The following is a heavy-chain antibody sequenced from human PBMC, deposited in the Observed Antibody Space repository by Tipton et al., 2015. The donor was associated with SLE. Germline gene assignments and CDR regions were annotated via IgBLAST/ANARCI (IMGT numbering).Heavy chain of an antibody. CDR1: GDSVSSNSAA. V-gene: IGHV6-1*01. CDR2: TYYRSKWYN. J-gene: IGHJ4*02. Sequence: GLVKPSQTLSRTCAISGDSVSSNSAAWNWIRQSPSRGLEWLGRTYYRSKWYNDYALSVTSRIAINADTSNNQFSLQLKYVTPEDTAVYFCAGEQPWGGGFDSWDQVTLVTVSS. D-gene: IGHD3-16*01. CDR3: AGEQPWGGGFDS.